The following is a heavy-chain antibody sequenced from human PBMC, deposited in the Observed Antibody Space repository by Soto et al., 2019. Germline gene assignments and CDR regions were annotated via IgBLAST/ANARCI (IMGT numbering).Heavy chain of an antibody. CDR3: ARGGYLDSSNYLAY. V-gene: IGHV1-3*01. CDR1: GYTFTSYG. Sequence: ASVKVSSKASGYTFTSYGINWVRQAPGRGLEWMGWINPGNGNTKYSQQFQGRVIIDRDTSASTAYMELSSLRSEDTAVYYCARGGYLDSSNYLAYWGLGTLVAVSS. D-gene: IGHD3-22*01. J-gene: IGHJ4*01. CDR2: INPGNGNT.